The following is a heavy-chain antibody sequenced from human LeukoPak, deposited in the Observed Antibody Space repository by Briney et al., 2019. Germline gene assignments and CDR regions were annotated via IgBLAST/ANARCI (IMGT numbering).Heavy chain of an antibody. V-gene: IGHV4-4*09. J-gene: IGHJ4*02. CDR1: GGSISSYY. CDR2: IYTSGST. CDR3: ARRGWDSPFDY. Sequence: PSETLTLTCTVSGGSISSYYWSWIRQPPGKGLEWIGYIYTSGSTNYNPSLKSRVTISVDTSKNQFSLKLSSVTAADTAVYYCARRGWDSPFDYWGQGTLVTVSS. D-gene: IGHD6-19*01.